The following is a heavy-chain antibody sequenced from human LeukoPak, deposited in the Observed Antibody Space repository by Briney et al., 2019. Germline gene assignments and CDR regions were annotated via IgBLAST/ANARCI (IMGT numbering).Heavy chain of an antibody. J-gene: IGHJ6*03. CDR1: GFTFSSYA. CDR3: ARVPDYYYYYMDV. Sequence: GRSLRLSCAASGFTFSSYAMHWVRQAPGKGLEWVSAISGSGGSTYYADSVKGRFTISRDNSKNTLYLQMNSLRAEDTALYYCARVPDYYYYYMDVWGKGTTVTVSS. D-gene: IGHD1-1*01. V-gene: IGHV3-23*01. CDR2: ISGSGGST.